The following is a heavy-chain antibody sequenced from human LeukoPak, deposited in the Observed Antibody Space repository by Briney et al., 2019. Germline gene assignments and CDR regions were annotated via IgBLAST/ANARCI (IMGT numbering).Heavy chain of an antibody. V-gene: IGHV4-34*01. CDR2: INHSGST. J-gene: IGHJ4*02. D-gene: IGHD3-3*01. CDR3: ARGLNPRITIFGVVIMRRWYYFDY. Sequence: SQTLSLTCAVYGGSFNGYYWSWIRQPPGKGLEWIGEINHSGSTNYNPSLKSRVTISVDTSKNQFSLKLSSVTAADTAVYYCARGLNPRITIFGVVIMRRWYYFDYWGQGTLVTVSS. CDR1: GGSFNGYY.